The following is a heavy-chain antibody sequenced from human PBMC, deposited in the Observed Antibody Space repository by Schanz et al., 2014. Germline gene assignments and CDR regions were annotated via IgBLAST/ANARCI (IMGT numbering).Heavy chain of an antibody. CDR3: ARKTDSSGTGDY. D-gene: IGHD6-19*01. J-gene: IGHJ4*02. V-gene: IGHV3-66*01. CDR2: LYTDGNT. Sequence: EVQLVESGGGLVQPGGSLRLSCAASGFSVSSNCLSWVRQAPGKGLEWVSILYTDGNTYYVDSVKGRFTISRDNSKNTLYLQMNSLRAEDTAVYYCARKTDSSGTGDYWGQGTLVTVSS. CDR1: GFSVSSNC.